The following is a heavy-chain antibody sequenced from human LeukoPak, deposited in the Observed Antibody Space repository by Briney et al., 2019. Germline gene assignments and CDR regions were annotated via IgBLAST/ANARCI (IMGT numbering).Heavy chain of an antibody. CDR2: INPNSGGT. V-gene: IGHV1-2*06. J-gene: IGHJ6*02. Sequence: ASVKVSCKASGYTFTGYYMHWVRQAPGQGLEWMGRINPNSGGTNYAQKFQGRVTMTRDTSISTAYMELSRLKSDDTAVYYCVRGAQEGRGLDVWGQGTTVTVSS. CDR3: VRGAQEGRGLDV. CDR1: GYTFTGYY.